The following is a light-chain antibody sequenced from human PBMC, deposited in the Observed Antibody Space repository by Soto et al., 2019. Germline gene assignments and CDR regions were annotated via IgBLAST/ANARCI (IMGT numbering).Light chain of an antibody. V-gene: IGLV1-40*01. Sequence: QSVLTQPPSVSGAPGQRVTISCTGSSSNIGAGYDVHWYQQLPGTAPKLIIYEVTHRPAGVSGRFSASKSGNTASLTISGLQAEDEADYYCNSFRVNRLYVFGTGTKLTVL. CDR3: NSFRVNRLYV. CDR1: SSNIGAGYD. J-gene: IGLJ1*01. CDR2: EVT.